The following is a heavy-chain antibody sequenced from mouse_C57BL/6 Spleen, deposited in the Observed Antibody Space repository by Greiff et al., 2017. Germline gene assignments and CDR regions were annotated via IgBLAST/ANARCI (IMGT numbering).Heavy chain of an antibody. CDR1: GFTFSDYG. V-gene: IGHV5-17*01. J-gene: IGHJ3*01. Sequence: EVMLVESGGGLVKPGGSLKLSCAASGFTFSDYGMHWVRQAPEKGLEWVAYISSGSSTIYYADTVKGRFTISRDNAKNTLLLQMTSLRSEDTAMYYCAREHYGSSSWCAYWGQGTLVTVSA. CDR3: AREHYGSSSWCAY. CDR2: ISSGSSTI. D-gene: IGHD1-1*01.